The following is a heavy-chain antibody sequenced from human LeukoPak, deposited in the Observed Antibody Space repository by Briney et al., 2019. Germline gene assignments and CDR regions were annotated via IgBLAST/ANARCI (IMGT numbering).Heavy chain of an antibody. CDR3: ATGEKSGYSYGPIDY. Sequence: PSGTLSLTCSVSGDSITGYYWGWIRQPPGKGLEWVGNIYYTGNTYYNSSLKSRVTISVDTSKNQFSLKLSSVTAADTAVYYCATGEKSGYSYGPIDYWGQGTLVTVSS. J-gene: IGHJ4*02. CDR1: GDSITGYY. V-gene: IGHV4-38-2*02. D-gene: IGHD5-18*01. CDR2: IYYTGNT.